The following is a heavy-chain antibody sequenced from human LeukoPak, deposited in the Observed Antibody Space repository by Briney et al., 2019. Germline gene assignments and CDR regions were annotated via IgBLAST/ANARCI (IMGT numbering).Heavy chain of an antibody. CDR2: INPNSGGT. CDR3: ARDLSYVWGSYRYSTRFDP. CDR1: GYTFTGYY. V-gene: IGHV1-2*02. J-gene: IGHJ5*02. Sequence: ASVKVSCKASGYTFTGYYMHWVRQAPGQRLEWMGWINPNSGGTNYAQKFQGRVTMTRDTSISTAYMELSRLRSDDTAVYYCARDLSYVWGSYRYSTRFDPWGQGTLVTVSS. D-gene: IGHD3-16*02.